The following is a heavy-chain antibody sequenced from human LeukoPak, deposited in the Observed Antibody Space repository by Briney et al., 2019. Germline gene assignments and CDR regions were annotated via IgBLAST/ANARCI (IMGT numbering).Heavy chain of an antibody. CDR1: GGSIRSATYY. CDR2: VYFSGTT. D-gene: IGHD2-15*01. V-gene: IGHV4-39*01. Sequence: PSETLSLTCTVSGGSIRSATYYWGWIRQPPGKGLEWIGNVYFSGTTSYNPSLRSRVTISVDTSKNQFSLKVNSGTAADTAVYYCARQSGSANVYYYYYYMDVWGKGTTVTVSS. CDR3: ARQSGSANVYYYYYYMDV. J-gene: IGHJ6*03.